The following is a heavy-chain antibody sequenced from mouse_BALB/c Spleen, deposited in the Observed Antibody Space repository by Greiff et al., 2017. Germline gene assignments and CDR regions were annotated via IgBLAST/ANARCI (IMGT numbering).Heavy chain of an antibody. Sequence: VQLQQSGPELVKPGASVRISCKASGYTFTSYYIHWVKQRPGQGLEWIGWIYPGNVNTKYNEKFKGKATLTADKSSSTAYMQLSSLTSEDSAVYFCARGLRGAMDYGGQGTSVTVSS. CDR1: GYTFTSYY. J-gene: IGHJ4*01. CDR2: IYPGNVNT. D-gene: IGHD3-1*01. CDR3: ARGLRGAMDY. V-gene: IGHV1S56*01.